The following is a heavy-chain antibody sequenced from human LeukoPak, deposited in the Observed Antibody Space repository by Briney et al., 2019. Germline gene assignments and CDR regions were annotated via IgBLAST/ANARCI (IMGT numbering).Heavy chain of an antibody. V-gene: IGHV3-9*01. Sequence: GGSLRLSCAASGFTFDDYAMHWVRQAPGKGLEWVSGISWNSGSIGYADSVKGRFTISRDNAKNTLYLQMNSLRGEDTAVYYCAKRTSSWNFDCWGQGTLVTVSS. CDR3: AKRTSSWNFDC. CDR1: GFTFDDYA. J-gene: IGHJ4*02. D-gene: IGHD6-13*01. CDR2: ISWNSGSI.